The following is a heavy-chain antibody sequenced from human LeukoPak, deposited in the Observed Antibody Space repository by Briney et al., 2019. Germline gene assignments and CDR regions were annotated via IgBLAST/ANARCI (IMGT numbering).Heavy chain of an antibody. J-gene: IGHJ6*02. CDR1: GYTFTSYV. CDR2: ISAYNGNT. D-gene: IGHD3-3*01. Sequence: ASVKVSCKASGYTFTSYVISWVRQAPGQGLEWMGWISAYNGNTNYAQKLQGRVTMTTDTSTSTAYMELRSLRSDDTAVYYCARDPLTIFGVWDYYYYGMDVWGQGTTVTVSS. V-gene: IGHV1-18*01. CDR3: ARDPLTIFGVWDYYYYGMDV.